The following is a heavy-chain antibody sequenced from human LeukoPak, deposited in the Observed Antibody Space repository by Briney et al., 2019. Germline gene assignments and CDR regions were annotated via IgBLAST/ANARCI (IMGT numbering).Heavy chain of an antibody. CDR2: ISAYNGNT. CDR1: GGTFSSYG. Sequence: GASVKVSCKASGGTFSSYGISWVRQAPGQGLEWMGWISAYNGNTNYAQKLQGRVTMTTDTSTSTAYMELRSLRSDDTAVYYCARDYCSSTSCPHAFDIWGQGTMVTVSS. J-gene: IGHJ3*02. CDR3: ARDYCSSTSCPHAFDI. V-gene: IGHV1-18*01. D-gene: IGHD2-2*01.